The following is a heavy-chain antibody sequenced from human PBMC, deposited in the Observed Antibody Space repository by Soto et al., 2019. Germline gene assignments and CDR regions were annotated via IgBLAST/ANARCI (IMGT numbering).Heavy chain of an antibody. CDR2: ISYDGSNK. D-gene: IGHD5-12*01. V-gene: IGHV3-30-3*01. CDR3: ARSRWLQFDYFDY. CDR1: GFTFSSYA. Sequence: GGSLRLSCAASGFTFSSYAMHWVRQAPGKGLEWVAVISYDGSNKYYADSVKGRFTISRDNSKNTLYLQMNSLRAEDTAVYYCARSRWLQFDYFDYWGQGTLVTVSS. J-gene: IGHJ4*02.